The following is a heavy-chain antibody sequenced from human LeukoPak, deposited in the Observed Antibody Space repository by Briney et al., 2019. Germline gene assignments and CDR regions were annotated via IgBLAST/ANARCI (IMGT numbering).Heavy chain of an antibody. Sequence: SETLSLTCTVSGGSISSYYWSGLRQPQGKGGEWLGYIYYSGRTNYNPSHKRRVTISEDTSKKQFSQKRSSVAGAGAAWYYLASDGVQASGYYLDYFTYWGQATLVSVSS. J-gene: IGHJ4*02. V-gene: IGHV4-59*01. D-gene: IGHD3-3*01. CDR1: GGSISSYY. CDR2: IYYSGRT. CDR3: ASDGVQASGYYLDYFTY.